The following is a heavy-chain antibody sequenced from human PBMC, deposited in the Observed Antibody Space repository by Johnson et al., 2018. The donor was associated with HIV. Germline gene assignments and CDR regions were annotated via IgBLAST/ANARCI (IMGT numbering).Heavy chain of an antibody. V-gene: IGHV3-30*18. CDR2: ISYDGSNK. J-gene: IGHJ3*02. D-gene: IGHD3-16*01. CDR1: GFTFSSYG. CDR3: AKAKTPPPSMMTMDVEIKGGAFDI. Sequence: QMLLVESGGGVVQPGRSLRLSCAASGFTFSSYGMHWVRQAPGKGLEWVAVISYDGSNKYYADSVKGRFTISKDNSKNTLYLQMNSLRAEDTAVYYCAKAKTPPPSMMTMDVEIKGGAFDIWGQGTMVTVSS.